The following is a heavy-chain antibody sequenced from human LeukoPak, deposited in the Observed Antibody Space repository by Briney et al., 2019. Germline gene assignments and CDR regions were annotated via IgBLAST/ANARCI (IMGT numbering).Heavy chain of an antibody. Sequence: GGSLRLSCAASGFTFSSYGMRWVRQAPGKGLEWVAVIWYDGSNKYYADSVKGRFTISRDNSKNTLYLQMNSLRAEDTAVYYCARGPERLYGYYGMDVWGQGTTVTVSS. V-gene: IGHV3-33*01. CDR2: IWYDGSNK. CDR1: GFTFSSYG. CDR3: ARGPERLYGYYGMDV. J-gene: IGHJ6*02. D-gene: IGHD2-8*01.